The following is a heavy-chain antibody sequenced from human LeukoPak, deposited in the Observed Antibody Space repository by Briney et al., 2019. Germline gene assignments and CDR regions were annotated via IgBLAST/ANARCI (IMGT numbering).Heavy chain of an antibody. Sequence: GGSLRLSCAASGSFFNNAWMNWVRQAPGKGLEWVGRIKSKTDGETTDYAAPVKGRFTISRDDSKDMLYLQMNSLKIEDTAVYYCARETIGYCGSTSCPPFDYWGQGTLVTVSS. V-gene: IGHV3-15*07. CDR2: IKSKTDGETT. CDR3: ARETIGYCGSTSCPPFDY. D-gene: IGHD2-2*01. J-gene: IGHJ4*02. CDR1: GSFFNNAW.